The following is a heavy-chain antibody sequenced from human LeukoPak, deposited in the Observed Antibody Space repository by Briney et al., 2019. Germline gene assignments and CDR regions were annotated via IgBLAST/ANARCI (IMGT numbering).Heavy chain of an antibody. V-gene: IGHV4-30-2*01. CDR2: IYHSGST. CDR1: GGSISSGGYS. D-gene: IGHD5-18*01. Sequence: ASETLSLTCAVSGGSISSGGYSWSWIRQPPGKGLEWIGYIYHSGSTYYNPSLKSRVTISVDRSKNQFSLKLSSVTAADTAVYYCARGLGESYGYVGHDALDIWGQGTMVTVSS. J-gene: IGHJ3*02. CDR3: ARGLGESYGYVGHDALDI.